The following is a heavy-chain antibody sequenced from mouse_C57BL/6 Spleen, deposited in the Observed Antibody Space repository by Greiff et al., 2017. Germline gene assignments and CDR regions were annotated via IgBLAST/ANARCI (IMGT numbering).Heavy chain of an antibody. CDR3: ASRGCYYGSSCFAD. D-gene: IGHD1-1*01. V-gene: IGHV1-80*01. CDR2: IYPGDGDT. J-gene: IGHJ3*01. Sequence: PGAELVKPGASVKISCKASGYAFSSYWMNWVKQRPGKGLEWIGQIYPGDGDTNYNGKFKGKDTLTADKSSSTADMQLSSLDSYVSAVYFCASRGCYYGSSCFADWGTGTLVTVAA. CDR1: GYAFSSYW.